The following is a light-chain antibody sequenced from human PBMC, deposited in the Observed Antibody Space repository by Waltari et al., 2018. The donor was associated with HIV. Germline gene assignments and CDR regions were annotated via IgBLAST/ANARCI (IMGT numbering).Light chain of an antibody. CDR3: QAWDSTTAV. V-gene: IGLV3-1*01. CDR1: KLGNKN. Sequence: SYELTQPPSVSVSPGPTASISCSGDKLGNKNTCWYQQRPGQSPVLLIYRDSKRPSGIPERFSGSNSGNTATLTISGAQAMDEADYYCQAWDSTTAVFGTGTKVTVL. CDR2: RDS. J-gene: IGLJ1*01.